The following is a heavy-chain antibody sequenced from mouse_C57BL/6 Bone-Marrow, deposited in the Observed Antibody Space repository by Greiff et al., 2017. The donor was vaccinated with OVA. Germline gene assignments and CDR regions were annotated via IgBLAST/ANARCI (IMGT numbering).Heavy chain of an antibody. D-gene: IGHD1-1*01. CDR2: ISYDGSN. J-gene: IGHJ2*01. Sequence: DVKLQESGPGLVKPSQSLSLTCSVTGYSITSGYYWNWIRQFPGNKLEWMGYISYDGSNNYNPSLKNRISITRDTSKNQFFLKLNSVTTEDTATYYCARDYYGPGYVDYWGQGTTLTVSS. V-gene: IGHV3-6*01. CDR1: GYSITSGYY. CDR3: ARDYYGPGYVDY.